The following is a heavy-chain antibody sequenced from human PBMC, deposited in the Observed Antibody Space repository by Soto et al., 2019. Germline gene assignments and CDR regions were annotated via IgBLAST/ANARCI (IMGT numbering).Heavy chain of an antibody. CDR2: IIPIFGTA. D-gene: IGHD6-19*01. CDR3: ARNTYSSGWYEYFDY. V-gene: IGHV1-69*13. Sequence: SVKVSCKASAGTFSNYAISCVRQAPGQGLEWMGGIIPIFGTANYAQKFQGRVTITADESTSTAYMERSSLRSEDTAVYYCARNTYSSGWYEYFDYWGQGTLVTVPQ. CDR1: AGTFSNYA. J-gene: IGHJ4*02.